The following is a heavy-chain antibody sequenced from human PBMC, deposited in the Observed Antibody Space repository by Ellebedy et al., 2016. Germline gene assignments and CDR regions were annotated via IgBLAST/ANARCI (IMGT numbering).Heavy chain of an antibody. CDR1: EFTLGSFW. V-gene: IGHV3-7*01. CDR2: ISDDGSEQ. D-gene: IGHD3-10*01. J-gene: IGHJ4*02. Sequence: GESLKISCVVSEFTLGSFWMSWVRQAPGKGLEWVAIISDDGSEQYYLDSVKGRFTISRDNAKNSLYLRMNSLRVDDTGLYYCVPRGYWGQGTLVTVSS. CDR3: VPRGY.